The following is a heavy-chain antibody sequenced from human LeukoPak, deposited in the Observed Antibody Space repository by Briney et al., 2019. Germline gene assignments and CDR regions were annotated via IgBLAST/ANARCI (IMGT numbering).Heavy chain of an antibody. CDR1: GFTVSSNY. CDR2: IYSGGST. CDR3: ARDGVAAGDFDY. Sequence: GGSLRLSCAASGFTVSSNYMSWVRQAPGKGLEWVSVIYSGGSTYYADSVKGRFTISRDNAKNSLYLQMNSLRAEDTAVYYCARDGVAAGDFDYWGQGTLVTVSS. D-gene: IGHD2-15*01. V-gene: IGHV3-66*01. J-gene: IGHJ4*02.